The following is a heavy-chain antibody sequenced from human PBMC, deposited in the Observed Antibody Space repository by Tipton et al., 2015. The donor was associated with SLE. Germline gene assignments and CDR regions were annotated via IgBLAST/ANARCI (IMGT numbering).Heavy chain of an antibody. V-gene: IGHV4-38-2*02. CDR2: IYHSGST. CDR1: YGSISGYY. Sequence: TLSLTCTVSYGSISGYYWSWIRQPPGKGLEWIGSIYHSGSTYYNPSLKSRVTISVDTSKNQFSLKLSSVTAADTAVYYCARVGGSGSLDPWGQGTLVTVSS. D-gene: IGHD1-26*01. CDR3: ARVGGSGSLDP. J-gene: IGHJ5*02.